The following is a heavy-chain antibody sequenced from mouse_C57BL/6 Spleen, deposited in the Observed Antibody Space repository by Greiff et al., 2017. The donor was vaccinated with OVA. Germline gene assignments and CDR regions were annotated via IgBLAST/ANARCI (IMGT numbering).Heavy chain of an antibody. V-gene: IGHV1-18*01. CDR1: GYTFTDYN. CDR3: AREVYGSEAMDY. Sequence: EVQLQQSGPELVKPGASVKIPCKASGYTFTDYNMDWVKQSHGKSLEWIGDINPNNGGTNYNQKFKGKATMTVDKSSSTAYMELRSLTSEDTAVYYCAREVYGSEAMDYWGQGTSVTVAS. D-gene: IGHD1-1*01. J-gene: IGHJ4*01. CDR2: INPNNGGT.